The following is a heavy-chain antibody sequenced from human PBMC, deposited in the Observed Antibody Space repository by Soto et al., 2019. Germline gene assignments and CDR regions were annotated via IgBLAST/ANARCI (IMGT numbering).Heavy chain of an antibody. D-gene: IGHD3-10*01. CDR1: GFTVSSNY. CDR3: ARSNYYGSGRIVDY. CDR2: IYSGGST. Sequence: EVQLVESGGGLVQPGGSLRLSCAASGFTVSSNYMSWVRQAPGKGLEWVSVIYSGGSTYYADSVKGRFTISRDNSNNTLYLQMNILRAEDTAGYFCARSNYYGSGRIVDYWGQGTLVTGSS. V-gene: IGHV3-66*01. J-gene: IGHJ4*02.